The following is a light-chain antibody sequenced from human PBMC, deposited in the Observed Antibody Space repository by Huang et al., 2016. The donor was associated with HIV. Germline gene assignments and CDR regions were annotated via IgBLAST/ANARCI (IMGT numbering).Light chain of an antibody. J-gene: IGKJ1*01. CDR1: QSIRSH. V-gene: IGKV1-39*01. CDR3: QQSYTTPRT. Sequence: DIQMTQSPSSLSASVGDRVTITCRASQSIRSHLNWYQQRPWKAPKVLLYAASRLASGVPSRFSGSGAGTDFTLTISSLQPEDFATYDCQQSYTTPRTFGQGTKVEIK. CDR2: AAS.